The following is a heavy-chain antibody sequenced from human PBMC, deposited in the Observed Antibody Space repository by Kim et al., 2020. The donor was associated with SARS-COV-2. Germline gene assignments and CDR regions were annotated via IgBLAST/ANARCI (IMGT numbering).Heavy chain of an antibody. CDR1: GFTFSSYE. CDR2: ISSSGSTI. Sequence: GGSLRLSCAASGFTFSSYEMNWVRQAPGKGLEWVSYISSSGSTIYYADSVKGRFTISRDNAKNSLYLQMNSLRAEDTAVYYCARVRDWDSQRYYYYYGMDVWGQGTTVTVSS. CDR3: ARVRDWDSQRYYYYYGMDV. V-gene: IGHV3-48*03. J-gene: IGHJ6*02. D-gene: IGHD3-10*01.